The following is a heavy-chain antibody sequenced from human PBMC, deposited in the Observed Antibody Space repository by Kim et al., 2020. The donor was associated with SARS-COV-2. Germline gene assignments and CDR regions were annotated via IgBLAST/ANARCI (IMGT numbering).Heavy chain of an antibody. CDR2: ISFDGINK. Sequence: GGSLRLSCAASGFTFSSYAMHWVRQAPGKGLEWVAVISFDGINKYYADSVKGRFTISRDNSKNTLWLQMNSLTTEDTAVYYCARAPTPSYGLDGWGQGTTLTVPS. CDR1: GFTFSSYA. CDR3: ARAPTPSYGLDG. J-gene: IGHJ6*02. V-gene: IGHV3-30-3*01.